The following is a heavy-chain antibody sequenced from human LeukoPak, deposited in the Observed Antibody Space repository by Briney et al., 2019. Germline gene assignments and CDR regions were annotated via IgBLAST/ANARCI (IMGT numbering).Heavy chain of an antibody. Sequence: GGSLRLSCAASGFTFSSYAMHWVRQAPGKGLEYVSAISSNGGSTYYANSVKGRFTISRDNSKNTLYLQMGSLRAEDMAVYYCARPHISYSSSPHPFDYWGQGTLVTVSS. J-gene: IGHJ4*02. D-gene: IGHD6-13*01. V-gene: IGHV3-64*01. CDR3: ARPHISYSSSPHPFDY. CDR2: ISSNGGST. CDR1: GFTFSSYA.